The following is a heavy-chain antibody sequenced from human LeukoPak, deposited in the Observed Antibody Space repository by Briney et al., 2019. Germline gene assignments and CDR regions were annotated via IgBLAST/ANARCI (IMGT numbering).Heavy chain of an antibody. CDR2: IYYSGST. CDR3: ARSWDSSGYYYDY. J-gene: IGHJ4*02. Sequence: SETLSLTCTVSGGSISSGGYYWSWIRQHPGKGLEWIGYIYYSGSTYYNPSLKSRVTISVDTSKNQFSLKLSSVTAADTAVYYCARSWDSSGYYYDYWGQGTLVTASS. CDR1: GGSISSGGYY. D-gene: IGHD3-22*01. V-gene: IGHV4-31*03.